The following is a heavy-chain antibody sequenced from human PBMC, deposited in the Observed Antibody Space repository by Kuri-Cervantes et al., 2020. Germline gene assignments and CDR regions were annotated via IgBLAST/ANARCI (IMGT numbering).Heavy chain of an antibody. Sequence: SETLSLTCAVYGGSFSGYYWNWIRQPPGKGLEWIGKINHSGSTNYNPSLKSRVTISVDTSKNQFSLKLSSVTAADTAVYYCARGYYYDSSGYNNWFDPWGQGTLVTVSS. CDR1: GGSFSGYY. V-gene: IGHV4-34*01. D-gene: IGHD3-22*01. J-gene: IGHJ5*02. CDR3: ARGYYYDSSGYNNWFDP. CDR2: INHSGST.